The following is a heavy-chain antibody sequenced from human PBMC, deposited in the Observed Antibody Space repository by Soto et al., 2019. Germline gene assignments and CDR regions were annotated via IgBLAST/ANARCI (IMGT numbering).Heavy chain of an antibody. CDR1: GGSFSGYY. D-gene: IGHD3-10*01. V-gene: IGHV4-34*01. J-gene: IGHJ4*02. CDR2: INHSGST. CDR3: ARVLAPLAMVRGALGY. Sequence: SETLSLTCAVYGGSFSGYYWSWIRQPPGKGLEWIGEINHSGSTNYNPSLKSRVTISVDTSKNQFSLKLSSVTAADTAVYYCARVLAPLAMVRGALGYWGQVTLVTVS.